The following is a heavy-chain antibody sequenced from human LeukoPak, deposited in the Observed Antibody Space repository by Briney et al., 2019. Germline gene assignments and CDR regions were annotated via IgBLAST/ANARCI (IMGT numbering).Heavy chain of an antibody. Sequence: GGSLRLSCAASGFAFSDYAMSWVRQAPGKGLEWVSAVSASGASTCYADSVEGRFSISRENSKRTLYLQMNSLRAEDTAIYYCAKAGSRQLEDYWGQGTLVTISS. CDR2: VSASGAST. V-gene: IGHV3-23*01. D-gene: IGHD1-1*01. J-gene: IGHJ4*02. CDR1: GFAFSDYA. CDR3: AKAGSRQLEDY.